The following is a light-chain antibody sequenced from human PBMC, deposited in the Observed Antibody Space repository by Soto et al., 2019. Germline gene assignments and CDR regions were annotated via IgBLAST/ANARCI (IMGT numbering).Light chain of an antibody. Sequence: ETLLTHSPGALSLSPGKRATISCRASQSLSSSYLVWYQQKPGQSPRLLIYGASSRATGIPDRFSGSGSGTDFTLTISRLEPEDFAVYYCQHYGNTPPSVTFGPGTKVDIK. V-gene: IGKV3-20*01. CDR1: QSLSSSY. CDR3: QHYGNTPPSVT. CDR2: GAS. J-gene: IGKJ3*01.